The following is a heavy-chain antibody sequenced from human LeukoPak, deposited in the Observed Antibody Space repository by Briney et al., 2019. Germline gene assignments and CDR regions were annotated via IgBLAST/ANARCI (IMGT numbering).Heavy chain of an antibody. V-gene: IGHV3-21*01. CDR2: ISSSSSYI. J-gene: IGHJ4*02. CDR1: GFTFSSYS. CDR3: ATIPSTELNAY. D-gene: IGHD2-21*01. Sequence: VGSLRLSCAASGFTFSSYSMNWVRQAPGKGLEWLSSISSSSSYIYYTDSVRGRFTISRDNAKNSLYLQMNSLRADDTAVYFCATIPSTELNAYWGQGTLVTVSA.